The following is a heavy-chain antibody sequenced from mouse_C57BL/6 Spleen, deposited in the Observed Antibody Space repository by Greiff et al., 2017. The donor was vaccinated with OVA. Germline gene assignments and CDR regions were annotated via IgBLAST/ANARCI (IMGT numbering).Heavy chain of an antibody. CDR2: IYPGDGDT. Sequence: VKLMESGAELVKPGASVKISCKASGYAFSSYWMNWVKQRPGKGLEWIGQIYPGDGDTNYNGKFKGKATLTADKSSSTAYMQLSSLTSEDSAVDFCARLSGYDLGYAMDYWGQGTSVTVSS. CDR1: GYAFSSYW. D-gene: IGHD2-2*01. CDR3: ARLSGYDLGYAMDY. V-gene: IGHV1-80*01. J-gene: IGHJ4*01.